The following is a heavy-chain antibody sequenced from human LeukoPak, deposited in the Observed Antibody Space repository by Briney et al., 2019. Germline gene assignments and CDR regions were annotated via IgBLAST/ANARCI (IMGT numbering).Heavy chain of an antibody. V-gene: IGHV5-10-1*01. CDR2: IDPSDSET. CDR1: GYTFTNYW. J-gene: IGHJ4*02. D-gene: IGHD6-19*01. Sequence: GESLKISCKGSGYTFTNYWINWVRQIPGKGLEWMGRIDPSDSETNYSPSFQGHVTISADKSINTAYLQWSSLKASDTAMYYCANQYSSGWYGDYFDYWGQGTLVTVSS. CDR3: ANQYSSGWYGDYFDY.